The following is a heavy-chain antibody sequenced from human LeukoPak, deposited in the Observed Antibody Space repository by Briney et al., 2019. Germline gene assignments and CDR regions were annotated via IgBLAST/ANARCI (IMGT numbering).Heavy chain of an antibody. J-gene: IGHJ4*02. V-gene: IGHV1-2*06. D-gene: IGHD6-6*01. CDR1: GCTFTGYY. Sequence: APVKVSCKASGCTFTGYYMHWVRQAPGQGLEWMGQINPNSGGTNYAQKFQGRVTMTRDTSISTAYMELSRLRSDDTAVYYCARARAARPIDYWGQGTLVTVSS. CDR2: INPNSGGT. CDR3: ARARAARPIDY.